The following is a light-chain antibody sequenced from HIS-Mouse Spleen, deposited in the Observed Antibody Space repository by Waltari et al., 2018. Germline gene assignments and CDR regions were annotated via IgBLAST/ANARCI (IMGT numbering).Light chain of an antibody. J-gene: IGKJ1*01. CDR2: GAS. CDR3: QQYNNWPPRT. V-gene: IGKV3-15*01. Sequence: EIVMTQSPATLSVSQGERATPSCRASQSVSSNLAWYQQKPGQAPRLLIYGASTRATGIPARFSGSGSGTEFTLTISSMQSEDFAVYYCQQYNNWPPRTFGQGTKVEIK. CDR1: QSVSSN.